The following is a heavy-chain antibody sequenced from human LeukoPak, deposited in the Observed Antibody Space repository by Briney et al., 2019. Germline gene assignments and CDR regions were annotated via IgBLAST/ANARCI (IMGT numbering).Heavy chain of an antibody. V-gene: IGHV4-31*03. Sequence: SETLSLTCTVSGGSISSGGYYWSWIRQHPGKGLEWIGYIYYSGSTYYNPSLKSRVTISVDTSRNQLSLKLSSVTAADTAVYYCARDHNCSGGSCYDNWFDPWGQGTLVTVSS. J-gene: IGHJ5*02. CDR3: ARDHNCSGGSCYDNWFDP. CDR2: IYYSGST. D-gene: IGHD2-15*01. CDR1: GGSISSGGYY.